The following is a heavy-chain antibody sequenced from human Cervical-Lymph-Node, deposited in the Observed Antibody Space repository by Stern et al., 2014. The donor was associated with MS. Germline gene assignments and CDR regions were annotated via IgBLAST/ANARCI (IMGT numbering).Heavy chain of an antibody. CDR1: GFSFSSYG. D-gene: IGHD3-22*01. CDR3: AKDRGMIVVVTYSLDS. Sequence: VQLVESGGIVVQPGRSLRLSCVASGFSFSSYGMHWVRHAPGKGLEWVAVISYDGSNAYYADSVTGRFTISRDNSKNTLYLQLNSLRAEDTAVYFCAKDRGMIVVVTYSLDSWGQGTLVTVSS. CDR2: ISYDGSNA. V-gene: IGHV3-30*18. J-gene: IGHJ4*02.